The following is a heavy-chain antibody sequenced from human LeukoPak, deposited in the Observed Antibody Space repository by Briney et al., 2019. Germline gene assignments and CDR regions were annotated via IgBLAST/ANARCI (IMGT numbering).Heavy chain of an antibody. CDR2: INHSGST. CDR3: ASNPYYYDSSGYSY. J-gene: IGHJ4*02. Sequence: SETLSLTCAVYGGSFSGYYWSWIRQPPGKGLEWIGEINHSGSTNYNPSLKGRVTISVDTSKNQFSLKLSSVTAADTAVYYCASNPYYYDSSGYSYWGQGTLVTVSS. CDR1: GGSFSGYY. V-gene: IGHV4-34*01. D-gene: IGHD3-22*01.